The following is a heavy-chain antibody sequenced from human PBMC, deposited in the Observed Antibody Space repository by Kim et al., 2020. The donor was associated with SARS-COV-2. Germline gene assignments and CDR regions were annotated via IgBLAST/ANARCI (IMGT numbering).Heavy chain of an antibody. CDR3: ARASHGAYYDILTGYQNWFDP. D-gene: IGHD3-9*01. V-gene: IGHV4-39*01. CDR1: GGSISSSSYY. CDR2: IYYSGST. Sequence: SETLSLTCTVSGGSISSSSYYWGWIRQPPGKGLEWIGSIYYSGSTYYNPSLKSRVTISVDTSKNQFSLKLSSVTAADTAVYYCARASHGAYYDILTGYQNWFDPWGQGTLVTVSS. J-gene: IGHJ5*02.